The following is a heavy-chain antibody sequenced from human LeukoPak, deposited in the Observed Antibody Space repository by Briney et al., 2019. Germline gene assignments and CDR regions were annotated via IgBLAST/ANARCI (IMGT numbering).Heavy chain of an antibody. D-gene: IGHD2-15*01. CDR2: IIPIFGTA. Sequence: ASVKVSCKASGGTFSSYAISWVRQAPGQGLEWMGGIIPIFGTANYAQKLQGRVTMTTDTSTSTAYMELRSLRSDDTAVYYCARKICSGGSCYGYWGQGTLVTVSS. V-gene: IGHV1-69*05. CDR3: ARKICSGGSCYGY. CDR1: GGTFSSYA. J-gene: IGHJ4*02.